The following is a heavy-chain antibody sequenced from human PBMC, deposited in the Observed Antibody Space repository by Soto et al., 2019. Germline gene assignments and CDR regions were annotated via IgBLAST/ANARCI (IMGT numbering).Heavy chain of an antibody. CDR3: ARGGGSITMVRGAPEYYYYYMDV. Sequence: ASVKVSCKASGYTFTGYYMHWVRQAPGQGLEWMGWINPNSGGTNYAQKFQGWVTMTRDTSISTAYMELSRLRSDDTAVYYCARGGGSITMVRGAPEYYYYYMDVWGKGTTVTVSS. D-gene: IGHD3-10*01. CDR2: INPNSGGT. J-gene: IGHJ6*03. V-gene: IGHV1-2*04. CDR1: GYTFTGYY.